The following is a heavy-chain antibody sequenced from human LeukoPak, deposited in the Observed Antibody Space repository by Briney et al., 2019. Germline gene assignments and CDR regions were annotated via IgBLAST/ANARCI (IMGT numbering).Heavy chain of an antibody. V-gene: IGHV4-59*08. J-gene: IGHJ4*02. Sequence: PSETLSLTCTVSGGSISGYYWCWSRQPPRQGMEQSGNIYYSGSTNYIPSLKSRVTISVDTSKKQFSLKLSSVTAADTAVYYCANYHDYSNCQRAYYLDYWGQGTLVTVSS. CDR1: GGSISGYY. CDR3: ANYHDYSNCQRAYYLDY. D-gene: IGHD4-11*01. CDR2: IYYSGST.